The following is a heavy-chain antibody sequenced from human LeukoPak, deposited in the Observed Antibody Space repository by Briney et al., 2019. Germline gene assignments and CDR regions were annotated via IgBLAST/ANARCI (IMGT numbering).Heavy chain of an antibody. D-gene: IGHD3-22*01. CDR3: AKLVTMIVVVSRSYFDY. J-gene: IGHJ4*02. CDR1: GFTFSSYA. Sequence: GGSLRLSCAASGFTFSSYAMSWVRQAPGKGLEWVSAIRGSGGSTYYADSVKGRFTISRDNSKNTLYLQMNSLRAEDTAVYYCAKLVTMIVVVSRSYFDYWGQGTLVTVSS. CDR2: IRGSGGST. V-gene: IGHV3-23*01.